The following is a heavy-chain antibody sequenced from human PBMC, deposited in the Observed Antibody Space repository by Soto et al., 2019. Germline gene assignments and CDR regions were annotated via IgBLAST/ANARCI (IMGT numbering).Heavy chain of an antibody. Sequence: EVQLLESGGGLVQPGASLRRSCAASGFTFSSYAMSWVRQAPGKGLEWVSAISGSGGSTYYADSVKGRFTISRDNSKNTLYLQMNSLRAEDTAVYYCAKEWSYSSGWSHVDYWAQGTMVTVSS. D-gene: IGHD6-19*01. V-gene: IGHV3-23*01. CDR2: ISGSGGST. CDR1: GFTFSSYA. J-gene: IGHJ4*02. CDR3: AKEWSYSSGWSHVDY.